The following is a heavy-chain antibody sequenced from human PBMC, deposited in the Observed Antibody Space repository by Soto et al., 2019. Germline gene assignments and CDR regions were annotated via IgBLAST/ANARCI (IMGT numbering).Heavy chain of an antibody. J-gene: IGHJ4*02. CDR2: INPTGST. V-gene: IGHV4-34*01. D-gene: IGHD4-4*01. CDR1: GGSFSGYH. Sequence: HVQLQQWGAGLLKPSETLSLTCAVSGGSFSGYHWSWFRQPPGKGLEWIGEINPTGSTNYNPSLTSRVTVSVDTSKNKFSLTLSSVTAAAADVSYCATFVGATTVTWGSHGDYWGQGTLVTVSS. CDR3: ATFVGATTVTWGSHGDY.